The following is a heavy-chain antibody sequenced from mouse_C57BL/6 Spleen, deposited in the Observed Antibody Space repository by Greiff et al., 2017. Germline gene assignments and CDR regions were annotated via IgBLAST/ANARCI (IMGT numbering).Heavy chain of an antibody. V-gene: IGHV1-54*01. CDR3: ARGDYDGGAWFAY. Sequence: LVESGAELVRPGTSVKVSCKASGYAFTNYLIEWVKQRPGQGLEWIGVINPGSGGTNYNEKFKGKATLTADKSSSTAYVQLRSLTSEDSAVYFCARGDYDGGAWFAYWGQGTLVTVSA. CDR2: INPGSGGT. CDR1: GYAFTNYL. J-gene: IGHJ3*01. D-gene: IGHD2-4*01.